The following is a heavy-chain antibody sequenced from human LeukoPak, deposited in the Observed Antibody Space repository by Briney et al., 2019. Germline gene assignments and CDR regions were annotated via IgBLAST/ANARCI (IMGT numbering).Heavy chain of an antibody. CDR3: ARDLEPYSSGTWTFDY. CDR1: GFTFSSYS. Sequence: GSLRLSCAASGFTFSSYSMNWVRQAPGKGLEWVSSISSSSSYIYYADSVKGRFTISRDNAKNSLYLQMNSLRAEDTAVYYCARDLEPYSSGTWTFDYWGQGTLVTVSS. J-gene: IGHJ4*02. CDR2: ISSSSSYI. V-gene: IGHV3-21*01. D-gene: IGHD6-19*01.